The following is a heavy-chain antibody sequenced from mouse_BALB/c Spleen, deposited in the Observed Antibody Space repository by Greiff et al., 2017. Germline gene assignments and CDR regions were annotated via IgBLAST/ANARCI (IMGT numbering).Heavy chain of an antibody. V-gene: IGHV1S29*02. CDR3: ARAARATTFGY. Sequence: EVQLQQSGPELVKPGASMKISCKASGYSFTGYTMNWVKQSHGKNLEWIGYIYPYNGGTGYNQKFKSKATLTVDNSSSTAYMELRSLTSEDSAVYYCARAARATTFGYWGQGTLVTVSA. CDR1: GYSFTGYT. CDR2: IYPYNGGT. J-gene: IGHJ3*01. D-gene: IGHD3-1*01.